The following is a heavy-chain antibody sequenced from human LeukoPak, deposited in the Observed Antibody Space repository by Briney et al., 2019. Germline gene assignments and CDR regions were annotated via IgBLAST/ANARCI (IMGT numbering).Heavy chain of an antibody. V-gene: IGHV3-73*01. CDR1: GFTFSGSA. Sequence: GGSLRLSCAASGFTFSGSAMHWVRQASGKGLEWVGRIRSKANSYATAYAASVKGRFTISRDDSKNTAYLQMNSLKTEDTAVYYCTRRFYGSGSYSSPDAFDIWGQGTMVTVSS. CDR3: TRRFYGSGSYSSPDAFDI. D-gene: IGHD3-10*01. J-gene: IGHJ3*02. CDR2: IRSKANSYAT.